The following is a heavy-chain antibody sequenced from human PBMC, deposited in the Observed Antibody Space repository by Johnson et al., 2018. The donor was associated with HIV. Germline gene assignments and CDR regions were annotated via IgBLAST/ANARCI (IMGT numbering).Heavy chain of an antibody. J-gene: IGHJ3*02. D-gene: IGHD2-15*01. CDR1: GFTFSSHG. V-gene: IGHV3-30*02. Sequence: QVQFVESGGGLVQPGGSLRLSCAASGFTFSSHGMHWVRQAPGKGLEWVAFIRYDGSNKYYADSVKGRFTISRTNSKNTLYLKMNSLRAEDTAVYDCAKCLLRSGGNCYVVDAFDIWGQGTMVTVSS. CDR2: IRYDGSNK. CDR3: AKCLLRSGGNCYVVDAFDI.